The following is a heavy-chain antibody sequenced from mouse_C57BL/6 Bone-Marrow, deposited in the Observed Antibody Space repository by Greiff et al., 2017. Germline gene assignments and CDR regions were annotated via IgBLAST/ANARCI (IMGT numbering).Heavy chain of an antibody. CDR3: TTGGYDGRKVFAY. Sequence: EVQLQQSGAELVRPGASVKLSCTASGFNIKDDYMHWVKQRPEQGLEWIGWIDPENGDTEYASKFQGKATITADTSSNTAYLQLSSLTSEDTAVYYCTTGGYDGRKVFAYWGQGTLVTVSA. D-gene: IGHD2-2*01. V-gene: IGHV14-4*01. CDR1: GFNIKDDY. J-gene: IGHJ3*01. CDR2: IDPENGDT.